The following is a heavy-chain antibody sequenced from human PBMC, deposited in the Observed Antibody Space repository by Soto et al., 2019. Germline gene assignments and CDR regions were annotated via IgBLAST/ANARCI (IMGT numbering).Heavy chain of an antibody. CDR1: GGSISSGGYY. CDR3: ARGTFAAGPDY. CDR2: IYYSGST. J-gene: IGHJ4*02. V-gene: IGHV4-31*03. Sequence: PSETLSLTCTVSGGSISSGGYYWSWIRQHPGKGLEWIGYIYYSGSTYYNPSLKSRVTISVDTSKNQFSLKLSSVTAADTAVYYCARGTFAAGPDYRGQGTLLTVSS. D-gene: IGHD6-19*01.